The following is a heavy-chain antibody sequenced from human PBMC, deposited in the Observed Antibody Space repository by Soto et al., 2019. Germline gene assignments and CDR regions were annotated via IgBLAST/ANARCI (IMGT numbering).Heavy chain of an antibody. D-gene: IGHD3-10*01. Sequence: SETLSLTCTVSGGSISSYYWSWIRQPPGKGLEWIGYIYYSGSTNYNPSLKSRVTISVDTSKNQFSLKLSSVTAADTAVYYCARGGPNVRYGSGNTFYYFDYWGQGTLVTVSS. CDR1: GGSISSYY. CDR2: IYYSGST. V-gene: IGHV4-59*01. J-gene: IGHJ4*02. CDR3: ARGGPNVRYGSGNTFYYFDY.